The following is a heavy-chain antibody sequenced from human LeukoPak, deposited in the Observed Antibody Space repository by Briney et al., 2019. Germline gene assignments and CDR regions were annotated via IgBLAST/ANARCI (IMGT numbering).Heavy chain of an antibody. Sequence: ASVKVSCKASGYTFTGYYMHWVRQAPGQGLEWMGWMNPNSGNTGYAQKFQGRVTMTRNTSISTAYMELSSLRSEDTAVYYCARGYYYDSSGYYILSRANWFDPWGQGTLVTVSS. J-gene: IGHJ5*02. CDR2: MNPNSGNT. V-gene: IGHV1-8*02. D-gene: IGHD3-22*01. CDR1: GYTFTGYY. CDR3: ARGYYYDSSGYYILSRANWFDP.